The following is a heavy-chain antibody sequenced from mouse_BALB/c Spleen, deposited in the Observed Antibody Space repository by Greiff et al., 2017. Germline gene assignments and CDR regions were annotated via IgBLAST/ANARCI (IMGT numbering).Heavy chain of an antibody. CDR1: GFTFSDYY. CDR2: ISDGGSYT. J-gene: IGHJ3*01. V-gene: IGHV5-4*02. Sequence: EVKLMESGGGLVKPGGSLKLSCAASGFTFSDYYMYWVRQTPEKRLEWVATISDGGSYTYYPDSVKGRFTISRDNAKNNLYLQMSSLKSEDTAMYYCARDPFAYWGQGTLVTVSA. CDR3: ARDPFAY.